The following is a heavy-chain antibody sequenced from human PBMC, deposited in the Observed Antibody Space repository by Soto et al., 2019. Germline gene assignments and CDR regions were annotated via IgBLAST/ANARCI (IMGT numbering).Heavy chain of an antibody. CDR3: GKGRRKCLVTSDFDY. Sequence: VQLVESGGGVVQPGRSLRLSCAASGFTFSDYAMHWVRQAPGKGLAWVAVVSHDGRNTHYADSVKGRFTNSRDSPKDTCSLELMSKGAGTMAVYSCGKGRRKCLVTSDFDYWGQGALVTVSS. V-gene: IGHV3-33*05. J-gene: IGHJ4*02. CDR1: GFTFSDYA. D-gene: IGHD6-19*01. CDR2: VSHDGRNT.